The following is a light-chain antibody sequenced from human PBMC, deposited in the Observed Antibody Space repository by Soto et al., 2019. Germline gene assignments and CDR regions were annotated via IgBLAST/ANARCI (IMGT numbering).Light chain of an antibody. Sequence: QSALTQPRSVSGSPGQSVTISCTGTSSDVGGYNYVSWYQQHPGKAPKLMIYDVSKRPSGVPDRFSVAKAGNTASLTISGLQVEDEADYSCCSYAGSYTWVFGGGTKLTVL. V-gene: IGLV2-11*01. CDR2: DVS. CDR3: CSYAGSYTWV. J-gene: IGLJ2*01. CDR1: SSDVGGYNY.